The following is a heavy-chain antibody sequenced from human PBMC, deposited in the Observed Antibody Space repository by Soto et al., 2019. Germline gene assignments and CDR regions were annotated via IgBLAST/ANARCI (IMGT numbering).Heavy chain of an antibody. CDR1: GGSISSGGYY. J-gene: IGHJ6*02. CDR3: ARDYGDYYYYGMDV. CDR2: IYYSGST. D-gene: IGHD4-17*01. Sequence: LSLTCTVSGGSISSGGYYWSWIRQHPGKGLEWIGYIYYSGSTYYNPSLKSRVTISVDTSKNQFSLKLSSVTAADTAVYYCARDYGDYYYYGMDVWGQGTTVTVSS. V-gene: IGHV4-31*02.